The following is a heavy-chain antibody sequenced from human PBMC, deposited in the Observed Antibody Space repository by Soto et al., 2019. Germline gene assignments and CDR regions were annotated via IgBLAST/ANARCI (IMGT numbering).Heavy chain of an antibody. J-gene: IGHJ4*02. CDR2: ISGSGGST. CDR3: AKDVASYYYDSSGPGGWDY. V-gene: IGHV3-23*01. CDR1: GFTFSSYA. Sequence: GGSLRLSCAASGFTFSSYAMSWVRQAPGKGLEWVSAISGSGGSTYYADSVKGRFTISRDNSKNTLYLQMNSLRAEDTAVYYCAKDVASYYYDSSGPGGWDYWGQGTLVTVSS. D-gene: IGHD3-22*01.